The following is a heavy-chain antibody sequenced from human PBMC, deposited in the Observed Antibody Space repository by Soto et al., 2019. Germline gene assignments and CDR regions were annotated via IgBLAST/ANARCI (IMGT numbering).Heavy chain of an antibody. CDR3: AKDRCSDVNCYFNY. CDR2: ISASGGST. J-gene: IGHJ4*02. V-gene: IGHV3-23*01. CDR1: GFTFSMYA. D-gene: IGHD2-15*01. Sequence: EVQLLESGGGLAQPGGSLRLSCAASGFTFSMYAINWVRQAPGKGLEWVSLISASGGSTYYAYSVKGRFTISRDNSKNTLYLQMNSLRAEDTAIYYCAKDRCSDVNCYFNYWGQGTLVNVSS.